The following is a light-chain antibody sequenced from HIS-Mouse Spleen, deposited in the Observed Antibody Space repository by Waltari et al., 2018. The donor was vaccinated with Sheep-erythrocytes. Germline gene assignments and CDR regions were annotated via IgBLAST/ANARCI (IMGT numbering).Light chain of an antibody. V-gene: IGLV2-11*01. CDR1: SSDVGGYNY. Sequence: QSALTQPRSVSGSPGQSVTISCTGTSSDVGGYNYVSWYQQHPGKAPKPMIYDGSKRPSGVPDRFSGSKSGNTASLTISGLQAEDEADYYCCSYAGSYNHVFATGTKVTV. J-gene: IGLJ1*01. CDR2: DGS. CDR3: CSYAGSYNHV.